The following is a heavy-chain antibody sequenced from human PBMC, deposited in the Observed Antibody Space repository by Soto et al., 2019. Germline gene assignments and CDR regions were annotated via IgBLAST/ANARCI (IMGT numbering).Heavy chain of an antibody. CDR2: ISGSGDSA. Sequence: EVHLLESGGGLIHRGGSLRLSCAASGFTFSSYAMSWVRQAPGKGLEWVSGISGSGDSAYYADSVKGRFTISRDRSKNTVYLQMHSLRAEDTAVYYCAKDLSPYYYDGSGYYFDDWGQGTLVTVSS. D-gene: IGHD3-22*01. J-gene: IGHJ4*02. V-gene: IGHV3-23*01. CDR1: GFTFSSYA. CDR3: AKDLSPYYYDGSGYYFDD.